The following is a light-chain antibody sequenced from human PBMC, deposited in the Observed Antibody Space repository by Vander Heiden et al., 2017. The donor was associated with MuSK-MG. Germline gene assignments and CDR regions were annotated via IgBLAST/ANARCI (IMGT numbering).Light chain of an antibody. CDR2: GAS. CDR3: EQYGT. CDR1: QSVSSSY. J-gene: IGKJ1*01. Sequence: DIVLTQSPGTLSLSPGERATLPCRASQSVSSSYLAWDQQKPGQAPRHLIYGASSRATGIPDRCSGSGSGTDFTLTISRLEPEDFAVYDGEQYGTFGHGTKVEIK. V-gene: IGKV3-20*01.